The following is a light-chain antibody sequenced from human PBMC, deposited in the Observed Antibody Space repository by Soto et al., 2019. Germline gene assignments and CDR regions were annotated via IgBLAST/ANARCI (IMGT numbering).Light chain of an antibody. CDR3: QQYAISPMT. CDR2: GAS. Sequence: EIVLTQSPGTLSFSPGERATLSCRASQSVTSSYLAWYQQKFGQAPRLLIYGASSRVTCIPDRFSGSGSGTDFNLTISRLEPEDFAVYYCQQYAISPMTFGQGTKVEIK. V-gene: IGKV3-20*01. CDR1: QSVTSSY. J-gene: IGKJ1*01.